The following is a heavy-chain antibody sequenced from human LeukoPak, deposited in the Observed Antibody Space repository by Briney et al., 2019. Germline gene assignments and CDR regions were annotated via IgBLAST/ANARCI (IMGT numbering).Heavy chain of an antibody. Sequence: PGGSLRLSCAASGFTFSSYGMRWVRQAPGKGLEWVAVIWYDGSNKYYADPVKGRFTISRDNSKNTLYLQMNSLRAEDTAVYYCAKDSMDTAMVALAFDIWGQGTMVTVSS. J-gene: IGHJ3*02. CDR2: IWYDGSNK. V-gene: IGHV3-33*06. CDR1: GFTFSSYG. D-gene: IGHD5-18*01. CDR3: AKDSMDTAMVALAFDI.